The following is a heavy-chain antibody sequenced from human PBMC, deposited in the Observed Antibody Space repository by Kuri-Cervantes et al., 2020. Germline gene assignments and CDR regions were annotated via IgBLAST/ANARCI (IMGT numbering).Heavy chain of an antibody. CDR3: ARGSGTQRRYCSGGSYFAPFDY. D-gene: IGHD2-15*01. Sequence: GSLRLSCTVSIGSISSISYYWGWVRQPPGKGLEWIGEINHSGSTNYNPSLKSRVTISVDTSKNQFSLKLSSVTAADTAVYYCARGSGTQRRYCSGGSYFAPFDYWGQGTLVTVSS. V-gene: IGHV4-39*07. J-gene: IGHJ4*02. CDR2: INHSGST. CDR1: IGSISSISYY.